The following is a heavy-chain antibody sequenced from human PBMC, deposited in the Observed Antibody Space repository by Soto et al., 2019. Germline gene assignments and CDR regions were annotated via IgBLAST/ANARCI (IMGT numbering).Heavy chain of an antibody. CDR2: IYYSGST. D-gene: IGHD6-19*01. V-gene: IGHV4-59*01. J-gene: IGHJ4*02. CDR1: GGSISSYY. Sequence: LTCTVSGGSISSYYWSWIRQPPGKGLEWIGYIYYSGSTNYNPSLKSRVTISVDTSKNQFSLKLSSVTAADTAVYYCARVDADSSGWPRFDYWGQGTLVTVSS. CDR3: ARVDADSSGWPRFDY.